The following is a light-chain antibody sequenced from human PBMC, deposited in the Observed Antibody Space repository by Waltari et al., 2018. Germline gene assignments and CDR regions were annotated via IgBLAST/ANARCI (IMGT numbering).Light chain of an antibody. V-gene: IGLV2-14*03. CDR3: SSYATTRVI. J-gene: IGLJ2*01. CDR2: DAT. Sequence: QSALTQPASVSGTPGQSITISCSGTGSDIGGNKFVSGYQQHPGDAPKVIIYDATSRPSGVSDRFSGSKSGNTAFLTISGLQAEDEADYYCSSYATTRVIFGGGTKVTVL. CDR1: GSDIGGNKF.